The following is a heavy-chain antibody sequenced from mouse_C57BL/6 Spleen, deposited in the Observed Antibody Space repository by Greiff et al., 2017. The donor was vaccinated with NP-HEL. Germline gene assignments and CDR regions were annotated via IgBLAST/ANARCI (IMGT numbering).Heavy chain of an antibody. J-gene: IGHJ4*01. V-gene: IGHV8-12*01. CDR1: GFSLSTSGMG. Sequence: QVTLKESGPGLLQSSQTLSLTCSFSGFSLSTSGMGVSWIRQPSGKGLEWLAHIYWDDDKRYNPSLKSRLTICKDTSRTQVCLKLTSVDTADTATYYCARVLITTPVAGAMDYWGQGTSVTVSS. CDR3: ARVLITTPVAGAMDY. CDR2: IYWDDDK. D-gene: IGHD1-1*01.